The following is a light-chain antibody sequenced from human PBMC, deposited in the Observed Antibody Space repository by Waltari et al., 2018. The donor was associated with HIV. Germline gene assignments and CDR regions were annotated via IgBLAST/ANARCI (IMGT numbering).Light chain of an antibody. CDR3: CSYAGSSTL. J-gene: IGLJ2*01. V-gene: IGLV2-23*02. Sequence: QSALTQPASGSGSPGQSITISCTGTSGDVGSYNLVSWYQQHPGKAPKLMIYEVSKRPSGVSHRFSGSKSGNTASLTISGLQAEDEADYYCCSYAGSSTLFGGGTKLTVL. CDR2: EVS. CDR1: SGDVGSYNL.